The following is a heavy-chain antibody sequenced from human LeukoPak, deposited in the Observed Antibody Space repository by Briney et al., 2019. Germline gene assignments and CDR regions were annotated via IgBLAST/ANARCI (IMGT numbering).Heavy chain of an antibody. D-gene: IGHD3-10*01. J-gene: IGHJ3*02. Sequence: SETLSLTCTVSGGSISSYYWSWIRQPPGKGLGGIGYIYYSGSTNYNPSLKSRVTISVDTSKNQFSLKLSSVAAADTAVYYCARREGTMGRAFDIWGQGTMVTVSS. CDR2: IYYSGST. CDR3: ARREGTMGRAFDI. V-gene: IGHV4-59*08. CDR1: GGSISSYY.